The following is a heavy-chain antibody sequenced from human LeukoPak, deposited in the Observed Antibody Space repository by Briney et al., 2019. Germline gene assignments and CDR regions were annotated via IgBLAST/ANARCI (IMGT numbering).Heavy chain of an antibody. CDR2: IKFDGSLA. CDR3: VTGHYDSRMYFDL. J-gene: IGHJ2*01. V-gene: IGHV3-74*01. CDR1: GFTFSTYW. D-gene: IGHD3-16*01. Sequence: GSLRLSCTASGFTFSTYWIHWVRQAPGKGLVWVSQIKFDGSLASYADSVKGRFTISRDNAKNTLYLQMNSLGTEDTAVYYCVTGHYDSRMYFDLRGRGTLVTVSS.